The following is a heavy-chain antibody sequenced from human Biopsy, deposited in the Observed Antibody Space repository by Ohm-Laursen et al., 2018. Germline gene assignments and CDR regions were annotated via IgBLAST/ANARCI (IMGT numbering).Heavy chain of an antibody. D-gene: IGHD3-16*01. J-gene: IGHJ4*02. V-gene: IGHV1-18*01. CDR3: ARVREGGLLDY. CDR1: GYIFTSFG. CDR2: VSTYNGNT. Sequence: ASVKASCKRSGYIFTSFGVSWARQAPGHGLEWMGWVSTYNGNTEYEQKFQGRVTMTTDTSANTAYMELRSLRSDDTAVYFCARVREGGLLDYWGQGILVTVSS.